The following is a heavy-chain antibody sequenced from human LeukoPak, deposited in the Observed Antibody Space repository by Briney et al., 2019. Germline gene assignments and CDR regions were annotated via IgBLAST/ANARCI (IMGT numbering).Heavy chain of an antibody. V-gene: IGHV4-39*07. Sequence: SETLSLTCTVSGGSISSYYWGWIRQPPGKGLEWIGSIYYSGSTYYNPSLKSRVTISVDTSKNQFSLKLSSVTAADTAVYYCAREVATMVRGVDYWGQGTLVTVSS. J-gene: IGHJ4*02. CDR2: IYYSGST. D-gene: IGHD3-10*01. CDR1: GGSISSYY. CDR3: AREVATMVRGVDY.